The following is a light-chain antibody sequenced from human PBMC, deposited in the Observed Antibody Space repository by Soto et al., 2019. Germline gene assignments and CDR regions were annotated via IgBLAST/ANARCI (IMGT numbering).Light chain of an antibody. CDR3: QQYNNWPPWT. V-gene: IGKV1-5*01. Sequence: DIQMTQSPSTLSASVGDRVTITCRASQIISSWLAWYQQKPGKAPKLLIYDVSSVEGGVPSRFSGSGSGTEFTLTISSLQSEDFAVYYCQQYNNWPPWTFGQGTKVDIK. CDR2: DVS. CDR1: QIISSW. J-gene: IGKJ1*01.